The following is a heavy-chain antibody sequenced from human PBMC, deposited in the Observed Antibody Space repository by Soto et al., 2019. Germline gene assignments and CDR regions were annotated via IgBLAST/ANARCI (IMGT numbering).Heavy chain of an antibody. V-gene: IGHV4-61*01. Sequence: SETLSLTCTVSGGSVNSDNYYWSWIRQPPGRGLDWIGYIYHTGSTNYNPSLNSRVTISVDTSRNQFSLKLNSVTAADTAVYYCAREFSNSPEAFDSWGQGTLVTVSS. CDR1: GGSVNSDNYY. CDR3: AREFSNSPEAFDS. CDR2: IYHTGST. D-gene: IGHD6-6*01. J-gene: IGHJ4*02.